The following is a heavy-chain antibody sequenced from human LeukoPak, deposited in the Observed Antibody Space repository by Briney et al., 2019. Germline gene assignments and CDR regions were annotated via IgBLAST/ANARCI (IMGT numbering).Heavy chain of an antibody. CDR1: GYTLTELS. CDR3: ARDKALSIAIFGDDYWFDP. V-gene: IGHV1-24*01. J-gene: IGHJ5*02. D-gene: IGHD3-3*01. Sequence: ASVKVSCKVSGYTLTELSMHWVRQTPGKGLEWMGGFDPEDGETIYAQKFQGRVTMTEDTSTSTAYMELRSLRSDDTAVYYCARDKALSIAIFGDDYWFDPWGQGTLVTVSS. CDR2: FDPEDGET.